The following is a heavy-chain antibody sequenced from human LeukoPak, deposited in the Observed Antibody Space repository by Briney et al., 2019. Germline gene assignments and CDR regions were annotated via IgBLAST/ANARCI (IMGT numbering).Heavy chain of an antibody. Sequence: GGSLRLSCAASGFTFSSYWMHWVRQAPGKGLVWVSRTNTEGTSTWCADSVKGRFTASRDNSKNTVYLQMNSLRAEDTAVYYCARDSYNNVDYWGQGTLVTVSS. CDR2: TNTEGTST. D-gene: IGHD5-24*01. CDR3: ARDSYNNVDY. V-gene: IGHV3-74*01. CDR1: GFTFSSYW. J-gene: IGHJ4*02.